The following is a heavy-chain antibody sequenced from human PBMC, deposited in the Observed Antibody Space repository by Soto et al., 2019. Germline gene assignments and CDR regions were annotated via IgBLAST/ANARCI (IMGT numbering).Heavy chain of an antibody. CDR3: ARDKAYSSSWYPPYYYYYGMDV. CDR1: GGTFSSYA. V-gene: IGHV1-69*01. CDR2: IIPIFGTA. D-gene: IGHD6-13*01. Sequence: QVQLVQSGAEVKKPGSSVKVSCKASGGTFSSYAISWVRQAPGQGLEWMGGIIPIFGTANYAQKFQGRVTITEDESTSTAYMELSSLRCEDTAVYYCARDKAYSSSWYPPYYYYYGMDVWGQGTTVTVSS. J-gene: IGHJ6*02.